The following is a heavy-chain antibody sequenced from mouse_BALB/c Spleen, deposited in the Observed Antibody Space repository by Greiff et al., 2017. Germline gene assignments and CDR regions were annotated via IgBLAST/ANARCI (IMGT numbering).Heavy chain of an antibody. CDR1: GYTFTSYW. J-gene: IGHJ4*01. V-gene: IGHV1-7*01. Sequence: QVQLQQSGAELAKPGASVKMSCKASGYTFTSYWMHWVKQRPGQGLEWIGYINPSTGYTEYNQKFKDKATLTADKSSSTAYMQLSSLTSEDSAVYYCARSRVNWDGAMDYWGQGTSVTVSS. D-gene: IGHD4-1*01. CDR2: INPSTGYT. CDR3: ARSRVNWDGAMDY.